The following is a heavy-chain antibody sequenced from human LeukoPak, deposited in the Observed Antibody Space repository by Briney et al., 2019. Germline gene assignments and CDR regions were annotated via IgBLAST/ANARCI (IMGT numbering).Heavy chain of an antibody. CDR3: ARGRNYVSDYYFDV. V-gene: IGHV4-34*01. D-gene: IGHD1-7*01. CDR1: GVSLRGYY. J-gene: IGHJ6*03. CDR2: ISHEGDS. Sequence: SETLSLTCAVYGVSLRGYYWSWIRQSPEKGLEWIGEISHEGDSIYNPSLKSRLTLSVDMSKNQFSLKLRSVTAADTAVYYCARGRNYVSDYYFDVWGMGTTVIVSS.